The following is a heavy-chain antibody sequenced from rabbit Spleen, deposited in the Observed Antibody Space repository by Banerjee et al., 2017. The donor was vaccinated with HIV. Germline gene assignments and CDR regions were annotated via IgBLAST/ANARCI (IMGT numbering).Heavy chain of an antibody. CDR2: IDPIFGGT. Sequence: QEQLEESAGGLVQPGGSLKLSCKASGFDFSRFGVSWVRQAPGKGLEWIGYIDPIFGGTYYASWVNGRFTISSHNAQNTLFLQLNSLTVADTATYFCVRNSGWGVSYFTLWGPGTLVTVS. V-gene: IGHV1S47*01. CDR1: GFDFSRFG. J-gene: IGHJ4*01. CDR3: VRNSGWGVSYFTL. D-gene: IGHD4-1*01.